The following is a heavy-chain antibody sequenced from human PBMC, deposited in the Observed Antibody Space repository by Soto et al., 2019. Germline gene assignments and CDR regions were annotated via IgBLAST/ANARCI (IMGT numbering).Heavy chain of an antibody. CDR3: AKDGLSDSPSAIDY. V-gene: IGHV3-23*01. J-gene: IGHJ4*02. CDR2: IGGSGRNT. Sequence: GGSLRLSCAASGFMFSRSGMAWVRQAPGMRLESVAGIGGSGRNTYYADSVKGRFTISRDNSKNTLFLQMNSLRDEDTAIYYCAKDGLSDSPSAIDYWGQGTRVTVSS. CDR1: GFMFSRSG. D-gene: IGHD6-13*01.